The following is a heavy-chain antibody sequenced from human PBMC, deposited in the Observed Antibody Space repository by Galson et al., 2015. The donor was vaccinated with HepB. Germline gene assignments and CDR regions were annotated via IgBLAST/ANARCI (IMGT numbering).Heavy chain of an antibody. V-gene: IGHV5-51*01. CDR3: ARFRRLDYCSSTTCRSDYFDY. CDR1: GYSFTHYW. D-gene: IGHD2-2*01. Sequence: QSGAEVKKPGESLKISCKASGYSFTHYWIAWVRQMPGKGLEWMGIIYPGDSDSIYSPSFQGQVTISADKSITTAYLQWSSLKASDTAMYYCARFRRLDYCSSTTCRSDYFDYWGQGTLVTVSS. J-gene: IGHJ4*02. CDR2: IYPGDSDS.